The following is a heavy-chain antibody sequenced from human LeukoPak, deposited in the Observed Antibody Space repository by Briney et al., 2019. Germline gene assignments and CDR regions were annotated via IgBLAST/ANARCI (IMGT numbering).Heavy chain of an antibody. Sequence: SETLSLTCTVSGYSISSGYYWGWIRQPPGKGLEWIGSIYHSGSTYYNPSLKSRVTISVDTSKNQFSLKLSSVTAADTAVYYCASAMDYYGSGSYTVFDYWGQGTLVTVSS. CDR1: GYSISSGYY. CDR3: ASAMDYYGSGSYTVFDY. V-gene: IGHV4-38-2*02. CDR2: IYHSGST. D-gene: IGHD3-10*01. J-gene: IGHJ4*02.